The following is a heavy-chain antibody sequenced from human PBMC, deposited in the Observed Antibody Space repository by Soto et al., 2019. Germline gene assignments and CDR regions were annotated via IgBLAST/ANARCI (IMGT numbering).Heavy chain of an antibody. CDR3: ARARITMVREVIKYNMDV. Sequence: SETLSLTCTVSGGSISSYYWSWIRRPPGKGLEWIGYIYNSGSTHSNPSLQSRVAISVDTSKNQFSLKLSSVTAADTGIYYCARARITMVREVIKYNMDVWGQGATVTVSS. D-gene: IGHD3-10*01. CDR2: IYNSGST. J-gene: IGHJ6*02. V-gene: IGHV4-59*01. CDR1: GGSISSYY.